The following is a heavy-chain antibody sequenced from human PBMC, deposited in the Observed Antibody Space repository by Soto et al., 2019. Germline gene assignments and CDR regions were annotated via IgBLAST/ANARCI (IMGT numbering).Heavy chain of an antibody. CDR1: GFTFSDHY. J-gene: IGHJ6*02. CDR2: INPTGSYT. V-gene: IGHV3-11*06. Sequence: QVQLVESGGGLAKPGGSLRLSCAASGFTFSDHYMTWIRQAPGKGLEWISYINPTGSYTHYADSVKGRFSISRDNAENSLYLHMNSLRHEDTALYYCARGHHSMDVWGQGATVTVSS. CDR3: ARGHHSMDV.